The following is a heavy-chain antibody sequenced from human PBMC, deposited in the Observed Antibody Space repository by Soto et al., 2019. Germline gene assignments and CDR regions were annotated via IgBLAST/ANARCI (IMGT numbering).Heavy chain of an antibody. CDR1: GSSISSSTW. D-gene: IGHD1-26*01. V-gene: IGHV4-28*01. CDR2: IYYSGTT. Sequence: SETLSLTCAGSGSSISSSTWWGAIRQPPGKGLEWIGYIYYSGTTYYNPSLKSRVTMSVDTSKNQFSLKLTSVTAVDTAVYYCARREIQGPIDYWGQGTLVTVS. J-gene: IGHJ4*02. CDR3: ARREIQGPIDY.